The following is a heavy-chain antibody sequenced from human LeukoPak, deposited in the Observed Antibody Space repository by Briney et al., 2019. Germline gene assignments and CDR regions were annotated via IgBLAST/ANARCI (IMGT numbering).Heavy chain of an antibody. V-gene: IGHV1-18*01. Sequence: EASVKVSCKASGYTFSNYGISWVRQATGRGLEWMGWISGQTGKTKQAQKFQGRITLTTDSATNTAYMELRSLTSDDTAVYYCARDLAFPGSYGPAEFYFDFWGQGALVTVSS. CDR2: ISGQTGKT. J-gene: IGHJ4*02. D-gene: IGHD1-26*01. CDR3: ARDLAFPGSYGPAEFYFDF. CDR1: GYTFSNYG.